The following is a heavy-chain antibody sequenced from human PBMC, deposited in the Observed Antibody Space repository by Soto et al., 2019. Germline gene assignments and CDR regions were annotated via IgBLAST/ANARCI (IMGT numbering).Heavy chain of an antibody. D-gene: IGHD1-26*01. V-gene: IGHV1-8*01. Sequence: ASVKVSCKASGYSFTSLDINWVRQTAGQGLEWMGWMEPSSGKTGYAQKFHDRVTMSSDTSINTAYMELTTLTSDDTAFHYCARGVTAGVEYWGQGTLVTVSS. CDR2: MEPSSGKT. J-gene: IGHJ4*02. CDR1: GYSFTSLD. CDR3: ARGVTAGVEY.